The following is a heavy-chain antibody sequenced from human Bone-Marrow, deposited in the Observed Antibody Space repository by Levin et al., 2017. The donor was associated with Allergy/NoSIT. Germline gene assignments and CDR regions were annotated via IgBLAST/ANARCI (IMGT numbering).Heavy chain of an antibody. V-gene: IGHV4-61*01. CDR1: GDSVSNVIYY. D-gene: IGHD7-27*01. CDR3: ARDGANWPD. CDR2: VYYNGYT. Sequence: PSETLSLTCTVSGDSVSNVIYYWTWIRQPPGKGLEWIGYVYYNGYTNYNPSLKSRVTISLDTSKNQFSLKLNSVTAADTAVYYCARDGANWPDWGQGTLVTVSS. J-gene: IGHJ4*02.